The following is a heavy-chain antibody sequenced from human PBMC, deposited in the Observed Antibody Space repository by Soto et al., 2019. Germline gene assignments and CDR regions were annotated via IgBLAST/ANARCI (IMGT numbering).Heavy chain of an antibody. CDR1: GDSISSTHW. CDR3: ATLPPRIVVTVLPIPT. Sequence: QVYLQQSGPGLVKPSGTLSLTCAVSGDSISSTHWWTWVRQTPGKGLEWIGEVYHSGSTSYNPSLKSRVTISVDKSNNRVSRKLTSVTAADAAVYSCATLPPRIVVTVLPIPTWGQGTLVSVSS. J-gene: IGHJ5*02. CDR2: VYHSGST. D-gene: IGHD2-21*01. V-gene: IGHV4-4*02.